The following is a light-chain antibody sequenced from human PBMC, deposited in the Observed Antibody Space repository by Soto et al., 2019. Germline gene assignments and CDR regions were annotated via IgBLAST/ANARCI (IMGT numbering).Light chain of an antibody. Sequence: QSVLTQPRSVSGSPGQSVTISCTGTSSDVGGYNYVSWYQQHPGKVPKLMIYDVSKRPSGVPDRFSGSKSVNTASLTISGLQAEDEADYYCCSFAGSYTWVFGGGTKLTVL. CDR2: DVS. CDR1: SSDVGGYNY. J-gene: IGLJ3*02. V-gene: IGLV2-11*01. CDR3: CSFAGSYTWV.